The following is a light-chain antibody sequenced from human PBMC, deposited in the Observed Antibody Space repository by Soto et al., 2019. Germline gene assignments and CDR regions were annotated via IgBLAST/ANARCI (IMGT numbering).Light chain of an antibody. CDR2: EGS. J-gene: IGLJ1*01. CDR1: SSDVGSYNL. V-gene: IGLV2-23*01. CDR3: CSYAGSNTYV. Sequence: QYALTQPASVSGSPGQSITISCTGTSSDVGSYNLVSWYQQHPGKAPKLMIYEGSTRPSGVSNRFSGSKSGNTASLTISGLQAEDEADYYCCSYAGSNTYVFATGTKVTVL.